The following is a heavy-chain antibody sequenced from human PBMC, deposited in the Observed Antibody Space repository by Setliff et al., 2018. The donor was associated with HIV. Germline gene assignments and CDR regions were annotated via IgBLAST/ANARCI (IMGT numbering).Heavy chain of an antibody. J-gene: IGHJ5*01. CDR2: INHSGST. V-gene: IGHV4-34*01. D-gene: IGHD2-2*01. Sequence: SETLSLTCAVYGGSFSGYFWSWIRQSPGKGLQWIGEINHSGSTTYNPSLKSRVTISVDTSKNQFSLKLSAVTAAETALYYCARSGSLATSTWSPFDYWGNGNQVTVSS. CDR3: ARSGSLATSTWSPFDY. CDR1: GGSFSGYF.